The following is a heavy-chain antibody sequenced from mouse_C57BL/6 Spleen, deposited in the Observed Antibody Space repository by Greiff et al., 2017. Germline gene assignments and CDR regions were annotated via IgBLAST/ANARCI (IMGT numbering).Heavy chain of an antibody. V-gene: IGHV5-6*01. CDR2: ISSGGSYT. CDR1: GFTFSSYG. J-gene: IGHJ2*01. D-gene: IGHD1-1*01. Sequence: EVQLVESGGDLVKPGGSLKLSCAASGFTFSSYGMSWVRQTPDKRLEWVATISSGGSYTYYPDSVKGRFTISRDNAKNTLYLQMSSLKSEDTAMYYCARGLTTVVAYYFDYWGQGTTLTVSS. CDR3: ARGLTTVVAYYFDY.